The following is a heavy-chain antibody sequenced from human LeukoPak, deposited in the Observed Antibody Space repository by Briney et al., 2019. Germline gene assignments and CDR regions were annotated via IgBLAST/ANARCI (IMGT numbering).Heavy chain of an antibody. CDR1: GFTFSGYE. CDR3: ARAGSALPCFDY. J-gene: IGHJ4*02. Sequence: PGGSLRLSCAASGFTFSGYEMNWVRQAPGKGLECVSYISSSGSSIYCADSVKGRFTISRDNAKNSLYLQMNSLRAEDTAVYYCARAGSALPCFDYWGQGTLVTVSS. D-gene: IGHD6-19*01. V-gene: IGHV3-48*03. CDR2: ISSSGSSI.